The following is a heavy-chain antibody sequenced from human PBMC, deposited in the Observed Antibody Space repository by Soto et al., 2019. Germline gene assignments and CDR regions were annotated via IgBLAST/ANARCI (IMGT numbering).Heavy chain of an antibody. Sequence: QVQLQESGPGLVKPSQTLSLTCTVSGGSISSSGYYWSWIRQHPGKGLEWIGYIYYSGSTYYNPSLKSRVTISVDTSKNQFSLKLSSVTAADTAVYYCALEGKAEMATIIGWGQGTLVTVSS. CDR1: GGSISSSGYY. CDR2: IYYSGST. CDR3: ALEGKAEMATIIG. D-gene: IGHD5-12*01. J-gene: IGHJ4*02. V-gene: IGHV4-31*03.